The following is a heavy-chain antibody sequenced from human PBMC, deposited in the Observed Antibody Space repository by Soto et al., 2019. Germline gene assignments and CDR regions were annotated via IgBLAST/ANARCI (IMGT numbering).Heavy chain of an antibody. CDR1: GFTFSSYA. V-gene: IGHV3-23*01. Sequence: EVQLLESGGGLVQPGGSLRLSCAASGFTFSSYAMSWVRQAPGKGLEWVSAISGSGGSTYYADSVKGLFTISRDNSKNTLYLQMNSLRAEDTAVYYCAKDGTYDIFTSDYWGQGTLVTVSS. D-gene: IGHD3-9*01. J-gene: IGHJ4*02. CDR3: AKDGTYDIFTSDY. CDR2: ISGSGGST.